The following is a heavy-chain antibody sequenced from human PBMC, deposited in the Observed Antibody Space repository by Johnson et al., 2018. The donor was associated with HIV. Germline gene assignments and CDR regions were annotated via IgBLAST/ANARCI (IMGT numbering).Heavy chain of an antibody. Sequence: VQLMESGGGLVQPGGSLRLSCAASGFTFSSYAMRWVRQAPGKGLEWVSAIRGSGSTIYSADSVKGRFTISRDNAKNSLYLQMNSLGSEDTAVYYCARGDIGWNDDFAFDIWGQGTMVTVSS. D-gene: IGHD1-1*01. V-gene: IGHV3-48*04. CDR2: IRGSGSTI. CDR1: GFTFSSYA. J-gene: IGHJ3*02. CDR3: ARGDIGWNDDFAFDI.